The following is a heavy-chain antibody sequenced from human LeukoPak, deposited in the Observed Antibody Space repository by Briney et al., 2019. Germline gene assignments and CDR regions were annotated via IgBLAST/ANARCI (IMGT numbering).Heavy chain of an antibody. V-gene: IGHV3-7*01. J-gene: IGHJ4*02. CDR2: IKRDGSKK. Sequence: GGSLRLSCAASGFTFSYYWMSWVRQAPGKGLEWVANIKRDGSKKYYLHSVRGRFTISRDNAKNSLFLQMSSLRVEDTAVYYCATSDVDTAMVSYWGQGTLVTVSS. D-gene: IGHD5-18*01. CDR1: GFTFSYYW. CDR3: ATSDVDTAMVSY.